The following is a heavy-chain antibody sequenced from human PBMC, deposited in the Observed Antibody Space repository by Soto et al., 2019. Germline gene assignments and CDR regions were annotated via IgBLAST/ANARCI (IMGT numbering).Heavy chain of an antibody. CDR3: AKVGYAASGAFDI. Sequence: GGSLRLCCAASGFTFSSYAMSWVRQAPGKGLEWVSAISGSGGSTYYADSVKGRFTISRDNSKNTLYLQMNSLRAEDTAVYYCAKVGYAASGAFDIWGQGTMVTVSS. V-gene: IGHV3-23*01. D-gene: IGHD5-12*01. CDR1: GFTFSSYA. J-gene: IGHJ3*02. CDR2: ISGSGGST.